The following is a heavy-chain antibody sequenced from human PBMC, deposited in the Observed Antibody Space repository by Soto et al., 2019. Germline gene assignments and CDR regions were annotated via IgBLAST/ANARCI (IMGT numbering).Heavy chain of an antibody. CDR3: ARGSCSGGSCEYSRAKWFDP. D-gene: IGHD2-15*01. J-gene: IGHJ5*02. CDR2: IYHSGST. Sequence: SETLSLTCAVSGGSISSGGYSWSWIRQPPGKGLEWIGYIYHSGSTYYNPSLKSRVTISVDRSKNQFSLKLSSVTAADTAVYYCARGSCSGGSCEYSRAKWFDPWGQGTWVTVSS. CDR1: GGSISSGGYS. V-gene: IGHV4-30-2*01.